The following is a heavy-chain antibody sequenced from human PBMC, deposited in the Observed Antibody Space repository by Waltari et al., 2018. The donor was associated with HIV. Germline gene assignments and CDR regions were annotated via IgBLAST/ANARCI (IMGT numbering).Heavy chain of an antibody. CDR3: AKVAMTAVTSYAIDV. Sequence: EVQLVESGGGLVQPGGSLRLSCAASGFKFVDLPMYWVRQTPGKGLEWVSGISWNSDTIGYADSVKGRFTISRDNAKNSLSLQMNSLRAEDTALYYCAKVAMTAVTSYAIDVWGRGTMVTVSS. D-gene: IGHD4-17*01. J-gene: IGHJ3*01. CDR1: GFKFVDLP. CDR2: ISWNSDTI. V-gene: IGHV3-9*01.